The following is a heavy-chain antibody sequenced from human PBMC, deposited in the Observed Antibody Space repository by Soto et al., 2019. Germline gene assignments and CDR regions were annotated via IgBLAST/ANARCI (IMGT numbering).Heavy chain of an antibody. CDR2: IYHSGST. J-gene: IGHJ4*02. Sequence: SETLSLTCAVSGGSISSGGYSWSWIRQPPGKGLEWIGYIYHSGSTYYNPSLKSRVTISVDRSKNQFSLKLSSVTAADTAVYYCARLSYDTSFDYWGQGTLVTVSS. CDR1: GGSISSGGYS. D-gene: IGHD3-22*01. V-gene: IGHV4-30-2*01. CDR3: ARLSYDTSFDY.